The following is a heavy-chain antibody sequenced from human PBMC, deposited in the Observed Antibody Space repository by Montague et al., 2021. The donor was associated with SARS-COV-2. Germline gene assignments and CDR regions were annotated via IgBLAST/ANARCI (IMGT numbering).Heavy chain of an antibody. Sequence: SETLSLTCAVYGGSFSDYYWGWIRQPPGKGLEWIGEINHRGTSKYNPSLKSRVSISLDTSKNQFSLYLSSVTAADTAVYYYARGRQHFNMIVVVMTGGEYYFDYWGQGTLVTVSS. V-gene: IGHV4-34*01. CDR1: GGSFSDYY. J-gene: IGHJ4*02. D-gene: IGHD3-22*01. CDR3: ARGRQHFNMIVVVMTGGEYYFDY. CDR2: INHRGTS.